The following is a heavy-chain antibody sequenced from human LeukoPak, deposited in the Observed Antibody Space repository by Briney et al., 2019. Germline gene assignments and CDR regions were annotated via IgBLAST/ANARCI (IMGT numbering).Heavy chain of an antibody. Sequence: VASVKVSCKASGYTFTSYDINWVRQATGQGLEWMGWMNPNSGNTGYAQKFQGRVTMTRDTSISTAYMDLSSLRSDDTAVYYCARHTTIFGVAIIDIWGQGTMVTVSS. V-gene: IGHV1-8*01. CDR1: GYTFTSYD. D-gene: IGHD3-3*01. CDR2: MNPNSGNT. CDR3: ARHTTIFGVAIIDI. J-gene: IGHJ3*02.